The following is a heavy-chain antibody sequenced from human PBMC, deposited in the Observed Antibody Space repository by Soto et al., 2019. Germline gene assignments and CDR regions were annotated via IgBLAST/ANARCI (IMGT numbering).Heavy chain of an antibody. V-gene: IGHV3-11*01. CDR3: ARDSALAVAGTNWFDP. CDR1: GFTFSDYY. CDR2: ISSSGSTI. Sequence: GGSLRLSCAASGFTFSDYYMSWIRQAPGKGLEWVSYISSSGSTIYYADSVKGRFTISRDNAKNSLYLQMNSLRAEDTAVYYCARDSALAVAGTNWFDPWGQGTLVTVSS. D-gene: IGHD6-19*01. J-gene: IGHJ5*02.